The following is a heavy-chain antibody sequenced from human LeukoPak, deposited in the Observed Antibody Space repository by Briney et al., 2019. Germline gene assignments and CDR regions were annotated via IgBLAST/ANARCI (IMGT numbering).Heavy chain of an antibody. V-gene: IGHV3-23*01. CDR3: AKDCGYYPDY. CDR2: VSGSGGST. J-gene: IGHJ4*02. CDR1: GFTFSNYW. Sequence: PGGSLRLSCAASGFTFSNYWMSWVRQAPGKGLEWVSAVSGSGGSTYYADSVKGRFTISRDNSKNTLYLQMNSLRAEDTAVYYCAKDCGYYPDYWGQGTLVTVSS. D-gene: IGHD3-3*01.